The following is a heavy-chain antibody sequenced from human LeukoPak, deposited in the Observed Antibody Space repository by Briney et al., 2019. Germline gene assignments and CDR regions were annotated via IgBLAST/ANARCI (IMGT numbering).Heavy chain of an antibody. V-gene: IGHV3-74*01. CDR2: ISGDESST. D-gene: IGHD1-26*01. Sequence: GGSLRLSCAASGFTFSSFWMHWVRQAPGKGLEFVSRISGDESSTSYADSVKGRFTSSRDNSKSTVYLEVNSLRPEDTAVYYCARLMVGQAGVGATHLDYWGQGTLLSVSS. CDR1: GFTFSSFW. J-gene: IGHJ4*02. CDR3: ARLMVGQAGVGATHLDY.